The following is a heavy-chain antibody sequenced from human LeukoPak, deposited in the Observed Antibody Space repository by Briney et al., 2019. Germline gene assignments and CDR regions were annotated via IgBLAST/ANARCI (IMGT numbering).Heavy chain of an antibody. J-gene: IGHJ6*02. CDR2: INPNSGGT. Sequence: ASVKVSCKASGGTFSSYAISWVRQAPGQGLEWMGWINPNSGGTNYAQKFQGRVTMTRDTSISTAYMELSRLRSDDTAVYYCARDLEWLRLGSRYYYYYGMDVWGQGTTVTVSS. CDR1: GGTFSSYA. V-gene: IGHV1-2*02. CDR3: ARDLEWLRLGSRYYYYYGMDV. D-gene: IGHD5-12*01.